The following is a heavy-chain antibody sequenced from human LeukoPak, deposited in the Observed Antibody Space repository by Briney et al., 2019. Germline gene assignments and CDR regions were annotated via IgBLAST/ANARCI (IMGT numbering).Heavy chain of an antibody. Sequence: NWNSGNIGYADSVKGRFTISRDNAKNSLFLQMNSLRTEDTALYYCAKGAYGPFDYWGQGTLVTVSS. V-gene: IGHV3-9*01. J-gene: IGHJ4*02. CDR3: AKGAYGPFDY. D-gene: IGHD2-21*01. CDR2: NWNSGNI.